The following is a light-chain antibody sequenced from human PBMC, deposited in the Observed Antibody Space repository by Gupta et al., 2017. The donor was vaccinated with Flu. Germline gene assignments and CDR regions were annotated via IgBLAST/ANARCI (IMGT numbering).Light chain of an antibody. J-gene: IGLJ3*02. CDR3: QSYDNSNQV. CDR2: EDH. V-gene: IGLV6-57*03. Sequence: NFMLTQPHSVSESPGKTVTISCTRSSGSIASNYVQWYQQRPGSAPTTVIYEDHQRPFGVPDRFSGSIDSSSNSASLTISGLKTDDEADYYCQSYDNSNQVFGGGTKLTVL. CDR1: SGSIASNY.